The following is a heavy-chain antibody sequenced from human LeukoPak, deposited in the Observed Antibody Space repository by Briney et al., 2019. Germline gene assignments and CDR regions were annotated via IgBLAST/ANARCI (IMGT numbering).Heavy chain of an antibody. CDR3: ARGEQDMATMSIDY. CDR1: GGSISSSYYY. D-gene: IGHD5-24*01. Sequence: PSETLSLTCTVSGGSISSSYYYWGWIRQPPGKGLEWIGSIYYSGSTYYNPSLKSRVTISVDTSKNQFSLKLRSVTAADTAVYYCARGEQDMATMSIDYWGQGALVTVSS. CDR2: IYYSGST. V-gene: IGHV4-39*01. J-gene: IGHJ4*02.